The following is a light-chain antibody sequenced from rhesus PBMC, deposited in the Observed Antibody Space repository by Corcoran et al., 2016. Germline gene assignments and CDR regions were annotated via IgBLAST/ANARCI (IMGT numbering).Light chain of an antibody. CDR1: QSVGSY. J-gene: IGKJ1*01. Sequence: ETVVTQSPATLSLSPGERATISCRASQSVGSYLAWYQQKPGQAPRLLIYGASSRATGTPDRFSGSGSGTDFTLTISSLEPEDVGVYYCQQSSNLWTFGQGTKVEIK. CDR3: QQSSNLWT. CDR2: GAS. V-gene: IGKV3-24*04.